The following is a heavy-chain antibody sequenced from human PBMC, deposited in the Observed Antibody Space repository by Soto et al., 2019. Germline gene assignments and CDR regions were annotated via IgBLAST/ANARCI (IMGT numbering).Heavy chain of an antibody. CDR3: VRDGEYSQGLDFDH. D-gene: IGHD5-18*01. V-gene: IGHV3-74*01. Sequence: EVQLVESGGGLIQPGGSLRLSCTASGFTFSDYWMHWVRQAPGEGLVWASRINPAGSDTNYADSVKGRFTISRDNAKNTLYMQMNSLRAEDTAVYYCVRDGEYSQGLDFDHWGQGTLVTVSS. CDR2: INPAGSDT. J-gene: IGHJ4*02. CDR1: GFTFSDYW.